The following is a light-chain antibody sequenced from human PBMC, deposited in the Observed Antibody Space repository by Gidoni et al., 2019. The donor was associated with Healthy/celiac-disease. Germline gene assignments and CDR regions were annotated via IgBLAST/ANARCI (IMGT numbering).Light chain of an antibody. J-gene: IGKJ2*01. CDR1: QDISNY. CDR3: QQYDNRPYT. CDR2: DAS. Sequence: DIQMTQSPSSLSASVGDRVTITCQASQDISNYLNWYQQKPGKATKHLIYDASNLETGVPSRFSGRGSGTDFTFTISSLQPEDIATYYCQQYDNRPYTFXXXTKLEIK. V-gene: IGKV1-33*01.